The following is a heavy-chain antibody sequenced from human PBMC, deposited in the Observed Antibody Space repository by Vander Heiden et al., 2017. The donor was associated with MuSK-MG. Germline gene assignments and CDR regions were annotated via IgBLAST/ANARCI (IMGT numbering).Heavy chain of an antibody. CDR1: GGSISSGSYY. V-gene: IGHV4-61*02. Sequence: QVQLQESGPGLVKPSQTLSLTCTVSGGSISSGSYYWSWIRQPAGKGLEWIGRIYTSGTTNYNPSLKSRVTMSGDTSKNQFSLKLSSVTAADTAVYYCARGPTIAVAGTVYYYYMDVWGKGTTVTVSS. CDR3: ARGPTIAVAGTVYYYYMDV. J-gene: IGHJ6*03. CDR2: IYTSGTT. D-gene: IGHD6-13*01.